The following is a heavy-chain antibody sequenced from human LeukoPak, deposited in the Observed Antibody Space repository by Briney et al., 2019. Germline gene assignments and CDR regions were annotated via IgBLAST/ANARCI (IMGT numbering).Heavy chain of an antibody. CDR1: GFTFSSYG. CDR2: IRYDGSNK. D-gene: IGHD6-13*01. J-gene: IGHJ4*02. CDR3: AKDARPHSSSGSPIDY. Sequence: GSLRLSCAASGFTFSSYGMHWVRQAPGKGLEWVAFIRYDGSNKYYADSVKGRFTISRDNSKNTLYLQMNSLRAEDTAVYYCAKDARPHSSSGSPIDYWGQGTLVTVSS. V-gene: IGHV3-30*02.